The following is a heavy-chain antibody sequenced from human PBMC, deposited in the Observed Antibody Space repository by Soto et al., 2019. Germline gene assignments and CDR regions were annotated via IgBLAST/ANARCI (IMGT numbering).Heavy chain of an antibody. J-gene: IGHJ6*02. CDR3: ARDTPRITIFGVSPGGGMDV. V-gene: IGHV4-30-4*01. Sequence: SETLSLTCSVSGGSISSGDYYWSWIRQPPGKGLEWIGYIYYSGSTYHNPSLKSRVTISVDTSKNQFSLKLSSVTAADTAVYYCARDTPRITIFGVSPGGGMDVWGQGTTVTVSS. CDR1: GGSISSGDYY. CDR2: IYYSGST. D-gene: IGHD3-3*01.